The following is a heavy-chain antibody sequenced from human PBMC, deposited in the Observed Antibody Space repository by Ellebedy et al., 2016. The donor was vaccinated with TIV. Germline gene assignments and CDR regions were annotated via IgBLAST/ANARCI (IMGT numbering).Heavy chain of an antibody. CDR3: AAARGSRELSTRHTLYHYYTMDA. J-gene: IGHJ6*02. V-gene: IGHV1-58*02. D-gene: IGHD1-26*01. Sequence: AASVKVSCKASRFTFSTSAIQWVRQIRGQSLEWMGWIVIASGDTDYGQKFQERVTLTRDMSTRTAYMEVTRLRPGDTAVYYCAAARGSRELSTRHTLYHYYTMDAWGQGTPVTVSS. CDR2: IVIASGDT. CDR1: RFTFSTSA.